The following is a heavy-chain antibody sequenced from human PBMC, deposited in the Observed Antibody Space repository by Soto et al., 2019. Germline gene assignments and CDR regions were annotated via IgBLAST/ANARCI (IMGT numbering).Heavy chain of an antibody. Sequence: GGSLGLSCAASGFTLSRYWMHWVRQAPGKGLVWVSRINSDESVTTYGDSVKGRFTISRDNAKNTLYPQMNSLRAEDTAVYYCARDRGYCISTSCPGDYYYRMDVWGQGTTVTVSS. CDR2: INSDESVT. CDR1: GFTLSRYW. J-gene: IGHJ6*02. D-gene: IGHD2-2*01. CDR3: ARDRGYCISTSCPGDYYYRMDV. V-gene: IGHV3-74*01.